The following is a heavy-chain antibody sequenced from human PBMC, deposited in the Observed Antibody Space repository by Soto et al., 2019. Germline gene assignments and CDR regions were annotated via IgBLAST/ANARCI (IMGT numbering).Heavy chain of an antibody. J-gene: IGHJ4*02. CDR3: ARLEGLATISYYFDF. D-gene: IGHD3-9*01. CDR1: GGSISSGGYY. Sequence: SETLSLTCTVSGGSISSGGYYWNWIRQHPGKGLEWIGHIYYRGSTYYNPSLKSRVTISLDKSKSQFSLRLNSVTAADSAVYFCARLEGLATISYYFDFWGQGAQVTVSS. V-gene: IGHV4-31*03. CDR2: IYYRGST.